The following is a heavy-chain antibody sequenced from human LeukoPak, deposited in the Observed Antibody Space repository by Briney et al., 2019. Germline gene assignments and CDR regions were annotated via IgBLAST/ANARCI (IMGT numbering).Heavy chain of an antibody. CDR2: ISYDGSNK. Sequence: GRSLRLSCAASGFTFSSYAMHWVRQAPGKGLEWVAVISYDGSNKYYADSVKGRFTISRDNPKNTLYLQMNSLRAEDTAVYYCARDRHSSGWIGYWGQGTLVTVSS. V-gene: IGHV3-30*04. CDR1: GFTFSSYA. CDR3: ARDRHSSGWIGY. D-gene: IGHD6-19*01. J-gene: IGHJ4*02.